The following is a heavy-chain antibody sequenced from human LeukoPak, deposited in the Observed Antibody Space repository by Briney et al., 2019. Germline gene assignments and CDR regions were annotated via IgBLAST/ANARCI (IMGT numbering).Heavy chain of an antibody. Sequence: PSETLSLTCTVSGGSISSSYYWGWIRQPPGKGLEWIGSIYHSGNTYYNPSLKSRVTISVDTSKNQFPLKLSSVTAADTAVYYCARAGYGDSDFDYWGQGTLVTVSS. CDR2: IYHSGNT. D-gene: IGHD4-17*01. CDR1: GGSISSSYY. CDR3: ARAGYGDSDFDY. V-gene: IGHV4-38-2*02. J-gene: IGHJ4*02.